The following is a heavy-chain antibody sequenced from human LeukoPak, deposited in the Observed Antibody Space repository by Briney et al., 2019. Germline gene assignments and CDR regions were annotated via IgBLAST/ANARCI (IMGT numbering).Heavy chain of an antibody. Sequence: GGSLRLSCAASKFAFSSYAMSWVRQAPGKGLEWVSAISGGGGNTYYADSVKGRFTISRDNSKNTLYLQMNSLRAEDTAVYYCSLVVITRPFDYWGQGTLVTVSS. CDR3: SLVVITRPFDY. J-gene: IGHJ4*02. D-gene: IGHD3-22*01. V-gene: IGHV3-23*01. CDR2: ISGGGGNT. CDR1: KFAFSSYA.